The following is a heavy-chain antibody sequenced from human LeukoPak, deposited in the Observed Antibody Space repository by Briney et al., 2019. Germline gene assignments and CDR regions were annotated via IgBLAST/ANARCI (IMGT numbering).Heavy chain of an antibody. D-gene: IGHD6-19*01. V-gene: IGHV4-59*01. CDR3: AMYSSGWYYFDY. Sequence: SETLSLTCTVSGGSFSSYYWSWIRQPPGKGLEWIGYIYYSGSTDYNPSLKSRVTISVETSKNQFSLNLSSVTAADTAVYYCAMYSSGWYYFDYWGQGTLVTVSS. CDR1: GGSFSSYY. J-gene: IGHJ4*02. CDR2: IYYSGST.